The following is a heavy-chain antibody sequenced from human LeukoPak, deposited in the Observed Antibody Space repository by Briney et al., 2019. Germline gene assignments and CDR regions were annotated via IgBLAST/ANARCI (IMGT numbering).Heavy chain of an antibody. CDR2: IYTIGSP. V-gene: IGHV4-61*02. Sequence: PSETLSLTCNVSGGSISRGSYCWSWMPPPAGLGLVGIGRIYTIGSPNYNPSLKSRVTISVDTSKNQFSLKLSSVTAADTAVYYCAASAYDFWSGYYDDYWGQGTLVTVSS. CDR1: GGSISRGSYC. CDR3: AASAYDFWSGYYDDY. J-gene: IGHJ4*02. D-gene: IGHD3-3*01.